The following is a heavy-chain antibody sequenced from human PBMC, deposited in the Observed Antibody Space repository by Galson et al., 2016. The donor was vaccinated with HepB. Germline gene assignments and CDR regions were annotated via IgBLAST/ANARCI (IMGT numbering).Heavy chain of an antibody. CDR2: IWYDESNE. CDR3: ARGYPLVDY. Sequence: SLRLSCAASGFTFNIYGMHWVRQAPGKGLEWVAVIWYDESNEYYADSVKGRFTISRDNAKNSLYLQMNSLRAEDTAVYYCARGYPLVDYWGQGTLVTVSS. D-gene: IGHD1-26*01. J-gene: IGHJ4*02. CDR1: GFTFNIYG. V-gene: IGHV3-33*01.